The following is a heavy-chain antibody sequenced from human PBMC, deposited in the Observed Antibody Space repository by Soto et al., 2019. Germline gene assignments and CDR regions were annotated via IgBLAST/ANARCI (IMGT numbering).Heavy chain of an antibody. V-gene: IGHV5-51*01. CDR1: GYSFTSYW. CDR2: IYPGDSDT. J-gene: IGHJ3*02. CDR3: ARAEEYYYDSSGVDAFDI. Sequence: GESLKISCKGSGYSFTSYWIGWVRQMPGKGLEWMGIIYPGDSDTRYSPSFQGQVTISADKSISTAYLQWSSLKASDTAMYYCARAEEYYYDSSGVDAFDIWGQGTMVIVSS. D-gene: IGHD3-22*01.